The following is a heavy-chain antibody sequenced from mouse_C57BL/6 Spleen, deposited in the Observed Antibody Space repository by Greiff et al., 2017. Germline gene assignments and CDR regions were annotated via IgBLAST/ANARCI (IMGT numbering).Heavy chain of an antibody. CDR3: ARQADYYGSSYGWYFDV. J-gene: IGHJ1*03. V-gene: IGHV5-6*02. CDR1: GFTFSSYG. Sequence: DVKLVESGGDLVKPGGSLKLSCAASGFTFSSYGMSWVRQTPDKRLEWVATISSGGSYTYYPDSLKGRFTISRDNAKNTLYLQMSRLKSEDTAMYYCARQADYYGSSYGWYFDVWGTGTTVTVSS. D-gene: IGHD1-1*01. CDR2: ISSGGSYT.